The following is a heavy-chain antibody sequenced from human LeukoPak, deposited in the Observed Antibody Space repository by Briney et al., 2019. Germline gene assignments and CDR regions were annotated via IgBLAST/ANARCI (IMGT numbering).Heavy chain of an antibody. CDR3: AQQNGHNYQYWYFDL. J-gene: IGHJ2*01. CDR1: GFTFSNYG. Sequence: GGSLRLSCAASGFTFSNYGMHWVRQAPGKGLEWVAVIWNDGSKMFFSDSVQGRFTVSRDNSKNILHLQLNSLRAEDSAVYYCAQQNGHNYQYWYFDLCGRGTLVTVSS. V-gene: IGHV3-33*03. CDR2: IWNDGSKM. D-gene: IGHD5-24*01.